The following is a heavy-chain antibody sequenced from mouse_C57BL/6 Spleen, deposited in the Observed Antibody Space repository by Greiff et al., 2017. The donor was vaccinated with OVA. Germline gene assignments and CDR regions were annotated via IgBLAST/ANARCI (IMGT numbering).Heavy chain of an antibody. Sequence: EVKLMESGGGLVKPGGSLKLSCAASGFTFSDYGMHWVRQAPEKGLEWVAYISSGSSTIYYADTVKGRFTISRDNAKNTLFLQMTSLRSEDTAMYYCARGKTYDVRAMDYWGQGTSVTVSS. V-gene: IGHV5-17*01. D-gene: IGHD2-12*01. CDR1: GFTFSDYG. CDR2: ISSGSSTI. CDR3: ARGKTYDVRAMDY. J-gene: IGHJ4*01.